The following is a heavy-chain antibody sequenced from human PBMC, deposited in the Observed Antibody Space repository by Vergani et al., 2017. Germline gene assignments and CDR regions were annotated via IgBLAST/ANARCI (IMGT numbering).Heavy chain of an antibody. D-gene: IGHD3-22*01. CDR1: GFTVSSNY. Sequence: EVQLLESGGGLVQPGGSLRLSCAASGFTVSSNYMSWVRQAPGKGLEWVSVIYSAGSTYYADSVKGRFTISRDNAKNSLYLQMNSLRAEDTAVYYCARDRRGYYYDSSGYQLDYWGQGTLVTVSS. CDR2: IYSAGST. V-gene: IGHV3-66*01. CDR3: ARDRRGYYYDSSGYQLDY. J-gene: IGHJ4*02.